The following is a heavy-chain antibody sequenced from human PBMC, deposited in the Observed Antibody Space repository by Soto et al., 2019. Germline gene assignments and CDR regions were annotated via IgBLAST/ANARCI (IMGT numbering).Heavy chain of an antibody. V-gene: IGHV4-31*03. CDR1: GGSISSGSYH. Sequence: SETLSLTCTVSGGSISSGSYHWSWIRQHPGKGLEWIGNIYYSGSSYHNPSLKSRATISIDTSKDQFSLRLGSVTAADTAVYYCARVEGSSYYFRHDCWGRGTLVTVSS. D-gene: IGHD1-26*01. CDR3: ARVEGSSYYFRHDC. J-gene: IGHJ4*02. CDR2: IYYSGSS.